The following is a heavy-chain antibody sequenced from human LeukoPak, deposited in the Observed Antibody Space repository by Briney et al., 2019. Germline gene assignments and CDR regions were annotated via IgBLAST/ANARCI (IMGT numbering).Heavy chain of an antibody. Sequence: GGSLRLSCAASGFTVSSNYMSWVRQAPGKGLEWVSVIYSGGSTYYADSVKGRFTISRDNSKNTLYPQMNSLRAEDTAVYYCARDSAAAGTRGTYFYMDVWGKGTTVTVSS. J-gene: IGHJ6*03. D-gene: IGHD6-13*01. CDR3: ARDSAAAGTRGTYFYMDV. CDR2: IYSGGST. V-gene: IGHV3-53*01. CDR1: GFTVSSNY.